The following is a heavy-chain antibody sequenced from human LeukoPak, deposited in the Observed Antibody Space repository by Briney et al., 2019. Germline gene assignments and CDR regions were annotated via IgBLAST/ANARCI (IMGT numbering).Heavy chain of an antibody. CDR3: ARYRGNSNGGFDP. Sequence: PSEILSLTCTVPGGSISSYYWSWVRQPPGKGREWIGNIYNSWCTNYHPSLKSRVTTSVDTSKNQFSLKLTSVTAADTAVYYCARYRGNSNGGFDPWGQGTLVTVSS. V-gene: IGHV4-59*01. D-gene: IGHD4-23*01. CDR1: GGSISSYY. J-gene: IGHJ5*02. CDR2: IYNSWCT.